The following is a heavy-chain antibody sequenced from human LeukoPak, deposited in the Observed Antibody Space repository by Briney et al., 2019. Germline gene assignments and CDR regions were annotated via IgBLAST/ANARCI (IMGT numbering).Heavy chain of an antibody. CDR3: ARSTRSHYYGSGSYNYGMDV. J-gene: IGHJ6*02. CDR2: INPNSGGT. Sequence: ASVKVSCKASGYTFIGYYMHWVRQAPGQRLERMGWINPNSGGTNYAQKFQSRVTMTRDTSISTAYMELSRLRSDDTAVYYCARSTRSHYYGSGSYNYGMDVWGQGTTVTVSS. D-gene: IGHD3-10*01. CDR1: GYTFIGYY. V-gene: IGHV1-2*02.